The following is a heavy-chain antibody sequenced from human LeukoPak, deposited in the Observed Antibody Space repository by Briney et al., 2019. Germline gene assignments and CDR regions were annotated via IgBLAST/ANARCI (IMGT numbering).Heavy chain of an antibody. CDR1: SGSLSGYY. V-gene: IGHV4-34*01. CDR3: VRGFSGVVEDY. Sequence: TSETLSLTCAVYSGSLSGYYWSWIRQPPGKGLEWIGEIKDGGITNYNPSLRSRVTISVDTSKKQLSLKLSSATAADTAVYYCVRGFSGVVEDYWGQGTQVTVSS. CDR2: IKDGGIT. D-gene: IGHD3-10*01. J-gene: IGHJ4*02.